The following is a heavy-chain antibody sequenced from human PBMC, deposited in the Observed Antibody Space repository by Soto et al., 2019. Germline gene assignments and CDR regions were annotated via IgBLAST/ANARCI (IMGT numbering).Heavy chain of an antibody. Sequence: PGESLKISCKGSGYSFAGYWITWVRQKPGKGLEWMGRIDPSDSQTYYSPSFRGHVTISVTKSITTVFLQWSSLRASDTAIYYCARSRQPGGYYYYAMDVWGQGTTVTVSS. CDR1: GYSFAGYW. V-gene: IGHV5-10-1*01. D-gene: IGHD3-10*01. CDR3: ARSRQPGGYYYYAMDV. CDR2: IDPSDSQT. J-gene: IGHJ6*02.